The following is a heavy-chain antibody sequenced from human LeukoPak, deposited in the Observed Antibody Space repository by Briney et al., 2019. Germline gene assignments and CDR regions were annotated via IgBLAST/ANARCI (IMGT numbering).Heavy chain of an antibody. D-gene: IGHD1-26*01. Sequence: GSLRLSCAASGFTFSNYAMSWVRQAPGKGLEWVSAISGTGGNTYYADSVKGRFTISRDNSRHTLYLQMNSLRAEDTAVYYCAKDTRALLRLGYFDCWGQGTLVTVSS. V-gene: IGHV3-23*01. CDR3: AKDTRALLRLGYFDC. CDR1: GFTFSNYA. CDR2: ISGTGGNT. J-gene: IGHJ4*02.